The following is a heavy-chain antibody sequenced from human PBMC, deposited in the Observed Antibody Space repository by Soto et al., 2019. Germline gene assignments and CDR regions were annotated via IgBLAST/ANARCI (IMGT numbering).Heavy chain of an antibody. CDR2: IIPIFGTA. V-gene: IGHV1-69*13. CDR3: ARREHNIAAAGNRWFDP. D-gene: IGHD6-13*01. CDR1: GGTFSSYA. Sequence: SVKVSCKASGGTFSSYAISWVRQAPGQGLEWMGGIIPIFGTANYAQKFQGRVTITADESTSTAYMELSGLRSEDTAVYYCARREHNIAAAGNRWFDPWGQGTLVTVSS. J-gene: IGHJ5*02.